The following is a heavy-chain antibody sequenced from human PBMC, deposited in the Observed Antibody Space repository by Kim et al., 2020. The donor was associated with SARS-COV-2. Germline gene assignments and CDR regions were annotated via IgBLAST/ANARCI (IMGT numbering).Heavy chain of an antibody. V-gene: IGHV3-33*01. CDR2: IWYDGSNK. J-gene: IGHJ6*02. CDR3: ARDLEGSIAARPWAFYYYYGMDV. CDR1: GFTFSSYG. Sequence: GGSLRLSCAASGFTFSSYGMHWVRQAPGKGLEWVAVIWYDGSNKYYADSVKGRFTISRDNSKNTLYLQMNSLRAEDTAVYYCARDLEGSIAARPWAFYYYYGMDVWGQGTTVTVSS. D-gene: IGHD6-6*01.